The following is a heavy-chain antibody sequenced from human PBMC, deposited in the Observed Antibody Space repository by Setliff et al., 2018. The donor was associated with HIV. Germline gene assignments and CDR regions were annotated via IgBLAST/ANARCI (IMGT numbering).Heavy chain of an antibody. CDR2: LIPILGIA. J-gene: IGHJ4*02. V-gene: IGHV1-69*10. CDR1: GGAFSGYA. D-gene: IGHD1-7*01. Sequence: GASVKVSCKASGGAFSGYALSWVRQAPGQGLEWMGGLIPILGIAQYAQKFHGRVTISADTSTTTAYLEVSSLRSEDTAVDYCARGEVGELDLPMAIDYWGQGTLVTVSS. CDR3: ARGEVGELDLPMAIDY.